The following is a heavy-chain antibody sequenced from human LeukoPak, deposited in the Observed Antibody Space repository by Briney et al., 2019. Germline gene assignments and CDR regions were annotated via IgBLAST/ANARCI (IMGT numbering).Heavy chain of an antibody. CDR2: CRNKANGYTT. D-gene: IGHD2-15*01. Sequence: GGSLRLSCAASGFTFSQYWMSWVRQAPGKGLEWVGRCRNKANGYTTEYAASVKGRFILSRDDSKNSVYLQLNSLKTEDTAVYYCARPASCNDAFDIWGQGAMVTVSS. V-gene: IGHV3-72*01. CDR1: GFTFSQYW. J-gene: IGHJ3*02. CDR3: ARPASCNDAFDI.